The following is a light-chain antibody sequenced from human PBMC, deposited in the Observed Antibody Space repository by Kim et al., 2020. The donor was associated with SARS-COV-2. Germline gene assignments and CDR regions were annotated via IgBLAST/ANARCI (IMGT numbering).Light chain of an antibody. J-gene: IGKJ4*01. CDR2: ATS. CDR3: QQYYSHPLT. CDR1: HDISNS. Sequence: ASVGDSLTLPCRATHDISNSLAWYQQKPGQAPKLLLSATSKLERGVPSRFSGSGSGTTYTLTISNLQPEDFATYYCQQYYSHPLTFGGGTKVDIK. V-gene: IGKV1-NL1*01.